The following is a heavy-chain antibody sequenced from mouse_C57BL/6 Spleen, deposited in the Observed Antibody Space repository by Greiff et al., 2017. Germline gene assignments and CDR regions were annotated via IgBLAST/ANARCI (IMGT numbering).Heavy chain of an antibody. CDR2: ISSGSSTI. V-gene: IGHV5-17*01. J-gene: IGHJ4*01. CDR3: ARPYDYEAMDY. D-gene: IGHD6-5*01. Sequence: DVQLVESGGGLVKPGGSLKLSCAASGFTFSDYGMHWVRQAPEKGLEWVAYISSGSSTIYYADTVKGRFTISRDNAKNTLFLQMTSLRSEDTAMYYCARPYDYEAMDYWGQGTSVTVSS. CDR1: GFTFSDYG.